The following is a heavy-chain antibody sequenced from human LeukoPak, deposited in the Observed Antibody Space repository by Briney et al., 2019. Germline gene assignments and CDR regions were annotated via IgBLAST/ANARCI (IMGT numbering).Heavy chain of an antibody. CDR1: GYTFTSYG. CDR2: ITGYNGHT. Sequence: GASVKVSCKASGYTFTSYGISWLRQAPGQGLEWMGWITGYNGHTKYAQKVQGRVSMTADTSTSIVQMELRSLRSDDTVVYYCARDLIIEDFIVIPAVQGPDNWGQGTLVTVSS. J-gene: IGHJ4*02. CDR3: ARDLIIEDFIVIPAVQGPDN. V-gene: IGHV1-18*01. D-gene: IGHD3-16*02.